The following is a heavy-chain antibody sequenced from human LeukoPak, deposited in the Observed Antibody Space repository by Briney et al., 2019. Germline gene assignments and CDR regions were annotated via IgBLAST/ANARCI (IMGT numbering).Heavy chain of an antibody. V-gene: IGHV3-9*01. CDR3: AKSTGSLAFDI. J-gene: IGHJ3*02. CDR2: ISWNSGSI. CDR1: GFTFDDFA. D-gene: IGHD1-14*01. Sequence: GGSLRLSCAASGFTFDDFAMHWVRQAPGKGLEWVSGISWNSGSIGYADSVKGRFTISKDNAKNSLYLQMNSLRAEDTALYYCAKSTGSLAFDIWGQGTMVTVSS.